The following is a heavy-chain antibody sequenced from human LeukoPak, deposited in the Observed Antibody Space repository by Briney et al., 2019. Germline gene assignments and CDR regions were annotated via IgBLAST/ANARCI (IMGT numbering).Heavy chain of an antibody. J-gene: IGHJ4*02. D-gene: IGHD5-18*01. CDR2: IYYSGST. CDR1: GGSISSYY. V-gene: IGHV4-59*08. Sequence: SETLSLTCTVSGGSISSYYWSWIRQPPGKGLEWIGYIYYSGSTYYNPSLKSRVTISVDTSKNQFSLKLSSVTAADTAVYYCARVDTAMVTGYWGQGTLVTVSS. CDR3: ARVDTAMVTGY.